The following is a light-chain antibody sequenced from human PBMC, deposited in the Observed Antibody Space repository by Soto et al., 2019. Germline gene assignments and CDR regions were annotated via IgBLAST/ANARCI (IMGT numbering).Light chain of an antibody. Sequence: QSALTQPASVSGSPGQSITISCTGNSSDVGGYNYVSWYQQHPGKVPKLMIYEVSNRPSGISNRFSGSKSGNTASLTISGLQAEDEADYYCSSYTGSSTLVVFGAGTKLTVL. CDR3: SSYTGSSTLVV. CDR2: EVS. V-gene: IGLV2-14*01. CDR1: SSDVGGYNY. J-gene: IGLJ2*01.